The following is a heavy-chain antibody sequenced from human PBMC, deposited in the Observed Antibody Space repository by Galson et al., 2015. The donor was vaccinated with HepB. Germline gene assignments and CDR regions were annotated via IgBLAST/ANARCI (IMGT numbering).Heavy chain of an antibody. V-gene: IGHV3-53*01. J-gene: IGHJ6*02. CDR3: ASASSIAARYYYYGMDV. D-gene: IGHD6-6*01. CDR2: IYSGGST. CDR1: GFTVSSNY. Sequence: SLRLSCAASGFTVSSNYMSWVRQAPGKGLEWVSVIYSGGSTYYADSVKGRFTISRDNSKNTLYLQMNSLRAEDTAVYYCASASSIAARYYYYGMDVWGQGTTVTVSS.